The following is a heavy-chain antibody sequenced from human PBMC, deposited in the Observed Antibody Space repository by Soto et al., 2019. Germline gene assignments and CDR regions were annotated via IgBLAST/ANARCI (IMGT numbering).Heavy chain of an antibody. J-gene: IGHJ4*02. V-gene: IGHV3-23*01. D-gene: IGHD6-6*01. CDR2: ISGSGGST. Sequence: EVQLLESGGGLVQPGGSLRLSCAASGFTFSSYAMSWVRQAPGKGLEWVSAISGSGGSTYYADSVKGRFTISRGNSKNTLYLQMNSLRAEDTAVYYCSKSDFGAARHRAFYYWGQVSLVTVAS. CDR1: GFTFSSYA. CDR3: SKSDFGAARHRAFYY.